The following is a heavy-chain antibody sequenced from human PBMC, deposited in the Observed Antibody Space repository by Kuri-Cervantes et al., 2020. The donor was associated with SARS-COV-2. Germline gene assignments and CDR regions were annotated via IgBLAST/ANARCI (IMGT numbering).Heavy chain of an antibody. Sequence: ASVKVSCKASGYTFTGYYMHWVRQAPGQGLEWMGWINPNSGGTNYAQILQGRVTMTTDTSTSTAYMELRGLRSFDTAVYYCARSHTPYGGNSSPWDYWGQGTLVTVSS. D-gene: IGHD4-23*01. CDR2: INPNSGGT. CDR3: ARSHTPYGGNSSPWDY. CDR1: GYTFTGYY. J-gene: IGHJ4*02. V-gene: IGHV1-2*02.